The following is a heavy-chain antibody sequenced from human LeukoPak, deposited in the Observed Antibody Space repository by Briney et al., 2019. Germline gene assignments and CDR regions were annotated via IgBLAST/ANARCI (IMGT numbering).Heavy chain of an antibody. CDR1: GFTFSSYG. V-gene: IGHV3-30*02. CDR3: AKVLRFLEWLSLSMWFDP. J-gene: IGHJ5*02. CDR2: IRYDGSNR. D-gene: IGHD3-3*01. Sequence: GGSLRLSCAASGFTFSSYGMHWVRQAPGKGLEWVAFIRYDGSNRYYADSVKGRFTISRDNSKNTLYLQMNSLRAEDTAVYYCAKVLRFLEWLSLSMWFDPWGQGTLVTVSS.